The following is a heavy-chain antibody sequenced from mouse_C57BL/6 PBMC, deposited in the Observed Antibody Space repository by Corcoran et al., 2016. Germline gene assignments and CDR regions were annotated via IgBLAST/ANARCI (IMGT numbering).Heavy chain of an antibody. CDR1: GYAFSSYW. J-gene: IGHJ4*01. CDR2: IYPGDGDT. D-gene: IGHD1-1*01. CDR3: AREANYYGSYYYAMDY. V-gene: IGHV1-80*01. Sequence: QVQLQQSGAELVKPGASVKISCKASGYAFSSYWMNWVKQRPGKGLEWIGQIYPGDGDTNYNGKFKGKATLTADKSSSTVYMQLSSLTSEDSAVYFCAREANYYGSYYYAMDYWGQGTSVTVSS.